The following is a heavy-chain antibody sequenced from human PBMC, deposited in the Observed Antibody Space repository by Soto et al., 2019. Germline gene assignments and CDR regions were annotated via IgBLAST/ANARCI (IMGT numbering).Heavy chain of an antibody. J-gene: IGHJ6*02. D-gene: IGHD2-15*01. CDR3: TTGSVEGV. V-gene: IGHV3-15*07. Sequence: EVQLVESGGGFIYPGGSLRLSCAASGLTISNAWMNWVRQATGKGLEWVGRIKTNTEGGTTDYAAAVKGRFTVSRDDSKNTLYLPMNSLKTEDTAVYYCTTGSVEGVWGQGTTVTVSS. CDR1: GLTISNAW. CDR2: IKTNTEGGTT.